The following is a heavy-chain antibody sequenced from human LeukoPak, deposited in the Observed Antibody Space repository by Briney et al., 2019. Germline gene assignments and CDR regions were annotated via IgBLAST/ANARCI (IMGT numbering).Heavy chain of an antibody. Sequence: SGPTLVNPTQTLTLTCSFSGFSLTTRPVGVGWLRQPPGKALEWLALIYWDDDKRYNPSLRTRLTVTKDTSKNLVFLTMTNMDTVDTATYYCTHRRGGYNWNHGDFDFWGQGTLVTVSS. CDR3: THRRGGYNWNHGDFDF. J-gene: IGHJ4*02. D-gene: IGHD1-14*01. V-gene: IGHV2-5*02. CDR1: GFSLTTRPVG. CDR2: IYWDDDK.